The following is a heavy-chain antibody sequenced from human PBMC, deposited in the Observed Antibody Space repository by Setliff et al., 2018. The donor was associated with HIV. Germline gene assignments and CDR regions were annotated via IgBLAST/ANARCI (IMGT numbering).Heavy chain of an antibody. CDR1: GGPLSGHY. Sequence: SETLSLTCAVYGGPLSGHYWSWIRQPPGQGLEWIGETSHSGKTNYNPSLKSRVTISVDTSKNQFSLKLSSVTAADTAVYYCVTSSSWSSRLNFWGPGMLVTVSS. CDR3: VTSSSWSSRLNF. J-gene: IGHJ4*02. D-gene: IGHD2-2*01. V-gene: IGHV4-34*01. CDR2: TSHSGKT.